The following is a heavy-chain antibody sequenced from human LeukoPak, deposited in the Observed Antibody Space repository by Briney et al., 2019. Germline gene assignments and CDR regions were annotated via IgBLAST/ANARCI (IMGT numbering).Heavy chain of an antibody. V-gene: IGHV1-2*02. D-gene: IGHD1-1*01. CDR3: ASHRGTTYYMDV. Sequence: GASVKVSCKASGYTFTAHYMHWVRQAPGQGLEWMGWINPNSGGTNYSQKFQGRVTMTRDTSITTAYMELSRLTSDDTAVYYCASHRGTTYYMDVWGKGTTVTISS. CDR2: INPNSGGT. J-gene: IGHJ6*03. CDR1: GYTFTAHY.